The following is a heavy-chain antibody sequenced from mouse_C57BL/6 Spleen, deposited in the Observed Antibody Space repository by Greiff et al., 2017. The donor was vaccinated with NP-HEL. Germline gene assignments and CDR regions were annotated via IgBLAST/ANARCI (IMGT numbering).Heavy chain of an antibody. CDR2: IYPGDGDT. V-gene: IGHV1-82*01. CDR3: ARQGQLRPYYFDY. Sequence: VMLVESGPELVKPGASVKISCKASGYAFSSSWMNWVKQRPGKGLEWIGRIYPGDGDTNYNGKFKGKATLTADKSSSTAYMQLSSLTSEDSAVYFCARQGQLRPYYFDYWGQGTTLTVSS. CDR1: GYAFSSSW. D-gene: IGHD3-2*02. J-gene: IGHJ2*01.